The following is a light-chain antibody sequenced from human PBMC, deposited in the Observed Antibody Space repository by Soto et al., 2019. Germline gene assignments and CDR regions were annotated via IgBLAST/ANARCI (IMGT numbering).Light chain of an antibody. V-gene: IGLV2-8*01. Sequence: QSVLTQSPSASGSPGQSVTISCTGTSSDIGGYNSVSWYQQHPGKAPKVMIYDVSKRPSGIPDRFSGSKSGNTASLTVSALQAEDEADYYCSSYTDRNNLVFGTGPKLTVL. J-gene: IGLJ1*01. CDR1: SSDIGGYNS. CDR3: SSYTDRNNLV. CDR2: DVS.